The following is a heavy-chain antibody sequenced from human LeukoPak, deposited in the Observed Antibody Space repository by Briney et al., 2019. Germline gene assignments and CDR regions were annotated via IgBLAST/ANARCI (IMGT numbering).Heavy chain of an antibody. CDR2: IYTSGYT. CDR1: GGSISSFY. Sequence: PSETLSLTCTVSGGSISSFYWTWIRQPAGKGLEWIGRIYTSGYTNYNPSLKSRVTMSVDTSKNQFSLRLSSVTAADTAVYYCARDQAVYYYDSSGYRYPDYWGQGTLVTVSS. J-gene: IGHJ4*02. V-gene: IGHV4-4*07. D-gene: IGHD3-22*01. CDR3: ARDQAVYYYDSSGYRYPDY.